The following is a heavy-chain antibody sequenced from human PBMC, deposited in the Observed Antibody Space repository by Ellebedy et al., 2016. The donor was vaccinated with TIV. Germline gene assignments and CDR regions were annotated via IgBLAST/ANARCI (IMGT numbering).Heavy chain of an antibody. V-gene: IGHV1-8*01. CDR1: GYTFTSYD. CDR3: ARDERGTTVVTYKYYYYYMDV. D-gene: IGHD4-23*01. CDR2: MNPNSGNT. Sequence: ASVKVSXXASGYTFTSYDINWVRQATGQGLEWMGWMNPNSGNTGYAQKFQGRVTITADESTSTAYMELSSLRSEDTAVYYCARDERGTTVVTYKYYYYYMDVWGKGTTVTVSS. J-gene: IGHJ6*03.